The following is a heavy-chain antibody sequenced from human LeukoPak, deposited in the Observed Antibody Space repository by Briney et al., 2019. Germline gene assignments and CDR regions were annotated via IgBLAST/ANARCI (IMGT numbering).Heavy chain of an antibody. D-gene: IGHD5-18*01. CDR2: IIPIFGTA. CDR3: CGGYSYGMAGYYYMDV. V-gene: IGHV1-69*01. J-gene: IGHJ6*03. CDR1: GGTFSSYA. Sequence: SVKVSCKASGGTFSSYAIRWVRQAPGQGLEWMGGIIPIFGTANYAQKFQDRVTITADESTSTAYMELRSLRSEDTAVYYCCGGYSYGMAGYYYMDVWGKGTTVTVSS.